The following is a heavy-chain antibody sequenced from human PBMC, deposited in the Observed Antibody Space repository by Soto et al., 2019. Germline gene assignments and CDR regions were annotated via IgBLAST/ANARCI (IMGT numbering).Heavy chain of an antibody. CDR1: GASVTSDDYY. D-gene: IGHD3-22*01. J-gene: IGHJ4*02. Sequence: SETLSLTCAVSGASVTSDDYYWSWIRQPPGKGLEWIGYIYHSGSTYYNPSLKSRASISIDTSQNQFSLKPTSLTAADTAVYYCARDPRFYYASSGYGGSYFDYWGQGSRVTVSS. V-gene: IGHV4-30-4*01. CDR2: IYHSGST. CDR3: ARDPRFYYASSGYGGSYFDY.